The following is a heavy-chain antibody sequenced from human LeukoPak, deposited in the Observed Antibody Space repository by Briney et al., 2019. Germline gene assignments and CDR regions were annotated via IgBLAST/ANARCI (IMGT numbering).Heavy chain of an antibody. CDR3: AREWVQLWFDY. J-gene: IGHJ4*02. Sequence: PGRSLRLSCAASGFTFSSYAMHWVRQAPGKGLEWVAVISYDGSNKYYADSVKGRFTISRDNSKNTLYQQMNSLRAEDTAVYYCAREWVQLWFDYWGQGTLVTVSS. V-gene: IGHV3-30*04. D-gene: IGHD5-18*01. CDR1: GFTFSSYA. CDR2: ISYDGSNK.